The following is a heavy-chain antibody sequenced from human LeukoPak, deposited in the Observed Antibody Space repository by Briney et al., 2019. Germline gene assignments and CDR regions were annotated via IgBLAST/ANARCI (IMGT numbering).Heavy chain of an antibody. CDR3: AVKGRYYYGSGRLDY. CDR2: ISSSGSTI. Sequence: GGSLRLSCAASGFTFSSYEMNWVRQAPGKGLEWVSYISSSGSTIYYADSVKGRFTISRDNAKNSLYLQMNSLRAEDTAVYYCAVKGRYYYGSGRLDYWGQGTLVTVSS. J-gene: IGHJ4*02. V-gene: IGHV3-48*03. CDR1: GFTFSSYE. D-gene: IGHD3-10*01.